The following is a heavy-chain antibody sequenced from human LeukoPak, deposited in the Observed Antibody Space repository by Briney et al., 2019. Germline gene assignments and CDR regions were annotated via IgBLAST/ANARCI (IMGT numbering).Heavy chain of an antibody. V-gene: IGHV1-18*01. D-gene: IGHD3-22*01. CDR2: ISPYNDNA. Sequence: ASVKMTCKASGYSFTSNGISWGRQAPAQGLEWMGWISPYNDNANYAQRLQGRVTMTTDTSTSTAYMELRSLTSGDTAVYYCARVDYYDSPNYCYNFWGEGTLVTVSS. CDR3: ARVDYYDSPNYCYNF. CDR1: GYSFTSNG. J-gene: IGHJ4*02.